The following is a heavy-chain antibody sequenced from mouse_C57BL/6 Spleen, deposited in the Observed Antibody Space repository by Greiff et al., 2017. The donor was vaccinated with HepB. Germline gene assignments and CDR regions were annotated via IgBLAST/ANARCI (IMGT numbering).Heavy chain of an antibody. CDR2: IRSKSNNYAT. V-gene: IGHV10-1*01. J-gene: IGHJ4*01. CDR3: VRPGYSNSYYAMDY. Sequence: EVMLVESGGGLVQPKGSLKLSCAASGFSFNTYAMNWVRQAPGKGLEWVARIRSKSNNYATYYADSVKDRFTISRDDSESMLYLQMNNLKTEDTAMYYCVRPGYSNSYYAMDYWGQGTSVTVSS. D-gene: IGHD2-5*01. CDR1: GFSFNTYA.